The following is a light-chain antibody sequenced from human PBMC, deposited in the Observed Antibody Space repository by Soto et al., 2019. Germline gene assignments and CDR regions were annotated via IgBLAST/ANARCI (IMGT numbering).Light chain of an antibody. CDR1: QSISNY. CDR3: QQSHSSPWT. CDR2: AAP. J-gene: IGKJ1*01. V-gene: IGKV1-39*01. Sequence: DIQMTQSPSSLSASVGDRVTITCRASQSISNYLNWYQQKPGKAPKLLIYAAPSLQSGVPSKFSASGSGTDFTLTISSLQPEDFAAYYCQQSHSSPWTFGQGTKVEIK.